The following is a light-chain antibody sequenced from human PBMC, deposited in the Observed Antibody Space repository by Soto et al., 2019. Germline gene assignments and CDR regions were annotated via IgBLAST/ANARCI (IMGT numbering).Light chain of an antibody. CDR2: EVT. J-gene: IGLJ1*01. CDR1: SSDGDDYKD. CDR3: SSYTSSSTV. Sequence: QSALTQPASVSGSPGQSITISCTGISSDGDDYKDVSWYQQHPGKAPKLMIYEVTYRPSGVSNRFSGSKSGNTASLTISGLQAEYEADYYCSSYTSSSTVFGTGTKVTVL. V-gene: IGLV2-14*01.